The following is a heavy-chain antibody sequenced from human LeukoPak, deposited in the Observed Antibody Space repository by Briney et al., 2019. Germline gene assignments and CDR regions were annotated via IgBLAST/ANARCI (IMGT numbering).Heavy chain of an antibody. V-gene: IGHV3-53*01. Sequence: PGGSLRLSCAASGFTVSTNYMSWLRQAPGKGLEWVSVLYSGGSTNYADSVKGRFTISRDNSKNTLYLQMNSLRAEDTAVYYCAKCSGYYVDNWFDPWGQGTLVSVSS. CDR1: GFTVSTNY. J-gene: IGHJ5*02. D-gene: IGHD3-22*01. CDR3: AKCSGYYVDNWFDP. CDR2: LYSGGST.